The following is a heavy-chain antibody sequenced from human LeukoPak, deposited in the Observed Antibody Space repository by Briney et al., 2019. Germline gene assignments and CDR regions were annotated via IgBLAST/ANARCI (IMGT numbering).Heavy chain of an antibody. V-gene: IGHV4-59*01. D-gene: IGHD2-2*01. J-gene: IGHJ4*02. Sequence: PSETLSLTCTVSGGSISSYYWSWIRQPPGKGLEWIGYIYYSESTNYNPSLKSRVTISVDTSKNQFSLKLSSVTAADTAVYYCARESSTSCYDYWSQGTLVTVSS. CDR3: ARESSTSCYDY. CDR1: GGSISSYY. CDR2: IYYSEST.